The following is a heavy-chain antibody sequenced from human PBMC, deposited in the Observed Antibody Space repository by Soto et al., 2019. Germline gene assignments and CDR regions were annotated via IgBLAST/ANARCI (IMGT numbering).Heavy chain of an antibody. CDR2: ISGSGGST. Sequence: PGGSLRLSCAASGFTFSSYAMSWVRQAPGKGLEWVSAISGSGGSTYYADSVKGRFTISRDNSKNTLYLQMNSLRAEDTAVYYCAKQKATVLRYFYWLAWGVWYFDYWGRGALVTVSS. CDR1: GFTFSSYA. V-gene: IGHV3-23*01. J-gene: IGHJ4*02. D-gene: IGHD3-9*01. CDR3: AKQKATVLRYFYWLAWGVWYFDY.